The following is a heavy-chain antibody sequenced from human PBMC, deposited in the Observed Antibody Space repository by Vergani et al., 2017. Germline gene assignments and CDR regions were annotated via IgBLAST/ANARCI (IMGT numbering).Heavy chain of an antibody. D-gene: IGHD3-10*01. V-gene: IGHV1-24*01. CDR3: ATDSITMVRGVKGPYDYDYGMDV. Sequence: QVQLVQSGAEVKKPGASVKVSCKVSGYTLTELSMHWVRQAPGKGLEWMGGFDPEDGETIYAQKFQGRVTMTEDTSTDTAYMELSSLRSEDTAVYYCATDSITMVRGVKGPYDYDYGMDVWGQGRTVNVSS. CDR1: GYTLTELS. CDR2: FDPEDGET. J-gene: IGHJ6*02.